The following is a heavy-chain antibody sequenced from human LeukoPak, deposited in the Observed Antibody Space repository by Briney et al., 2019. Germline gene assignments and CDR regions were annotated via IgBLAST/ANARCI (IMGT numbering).Heavy chain of an antibody. CDR2: ISGSGGST. CDR1: GFTSSSYA. J-gene: IGHJ4*02. D-gene: IGHD2-2*02. Sequence: GGSLRLSCAASGFTSSSYAMSWVRQAPGKGLEWVSAISGSGGSTYYADSVKGRFTISRDNSKNTLYLQMNSLRAEDTAVYYCAKDEGYCSSTSCYSNFDYWGQGTLVTVSS. V-gene: IGHV3-23*01. CDR3: AKDEGYCSSTSCYSNFDY.